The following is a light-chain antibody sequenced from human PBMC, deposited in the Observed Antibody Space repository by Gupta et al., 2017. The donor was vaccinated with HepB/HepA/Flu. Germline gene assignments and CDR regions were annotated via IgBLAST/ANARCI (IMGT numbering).Light chain of an antibody. V-gene: IGLV1-51*01. CDR2: DNN. J-gene: IGLJ2*01. Sequence: QSVLTQPPSVSAAPGHKVTISCSGSRSNIGNNYVSWYQQRPGTAPKLLIYDNNKRPSGIPDRFSGSKSGTSATLGTTGLQTGEEADYYCGTGDSSRSGVVFGGGTKRTVL. CDR1: RSNIGNNY. CDR3: GTGDSSRSGVV.